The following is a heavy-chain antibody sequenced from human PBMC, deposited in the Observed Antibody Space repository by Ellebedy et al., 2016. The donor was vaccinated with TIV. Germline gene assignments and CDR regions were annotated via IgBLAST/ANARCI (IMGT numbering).Heavy chain of an antibody. CDR1: GFTFSSYD. CDR2: ISYDGSSK. J-gene: IGHJ4*02. D-gene: IGHD3-22*01. CDR3: ARMYFYDTSGDIGY. V-gene: IGHV3-30-3*01. Sequence: PGGSLRLSCVASGFTFSSYDMFWVRQAPGKGLEWVAVISYDGSSKYYADSVKGRFTISRDNSMTTLYLEMNSLRAEDTAVYYCARMYFYDTSGDIGYWGQGTLVTVSS.